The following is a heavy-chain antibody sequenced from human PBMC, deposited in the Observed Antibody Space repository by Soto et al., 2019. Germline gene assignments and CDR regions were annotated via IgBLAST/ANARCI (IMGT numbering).Heavy chain of an antibody. V-gene: IGHV1-69*06. Sequence: SVKVSCKASGGTFSSYAISWVRQAPGQGLEWMGGIIPIFGTANYAQKFQGRVTITADKSTSTAYRELSSLRAEDTAVDYCARAQESDIILMVYAIHYYYYGMDVWGQGTTVTVSS. D-gene: IGHD2-8*01. J-gene: IGHJ6*02. CDR1: GGTFSSYA. CDR3: ARAQESDIILMVYAIHYYYYGMDV. CDR2: IIPIFGTA.